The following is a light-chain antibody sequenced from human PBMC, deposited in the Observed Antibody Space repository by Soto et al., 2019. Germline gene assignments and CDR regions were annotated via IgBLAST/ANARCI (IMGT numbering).Light chain of an antibody. Sequence: PGERATLSCRASQSVSSSYLAWYQQXPXXXPXXXXHGASSRATGVPERFSGSGSGTDFTLTISTLEPEDFAVYYCQQYGSSPWTFGQGTK. CDR1: QSVSSSY. CDR3: QQYGSSPWT. J-gene: IGKJ1*01. V-gene: IGKV3-20*01. CDR2: GAS.